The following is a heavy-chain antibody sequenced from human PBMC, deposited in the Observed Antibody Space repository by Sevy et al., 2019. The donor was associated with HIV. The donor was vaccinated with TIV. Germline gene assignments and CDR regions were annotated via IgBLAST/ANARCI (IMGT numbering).Heavy chain of an antibody. V-gene: IGHV1-2*02. J-gene: IGHJ4*02. Sequence: ASVKVSCKTSGYTFIGYYMHCVRQAPGQGLEWMGWINPNGGGTNYAQKFQGRVTMTSDTSIGTAYMELSGLRSDDTAIYYCARDHMYYYDTTAYYAGTDYWGQGTLVTVSS. CDR1: GYTFIGYY. CDR3: ARDHMYYYDTTAYYAGTDY. CDR2: INPNGGGT. D-gene: IGHD3-22*01.